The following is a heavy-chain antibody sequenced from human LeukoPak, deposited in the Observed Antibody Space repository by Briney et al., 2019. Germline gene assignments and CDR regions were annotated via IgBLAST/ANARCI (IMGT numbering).Heavy chain of an antibody. V-gene: IGHV4-61*02. CDR3: ARSYDILTGYKPGAFDI. CDR1: GGSISSGSYY. J-gene: IGHJ3*02. Sequence: SETLSLTCTVSGGSISSGSYYWNWIRQPAGKGLEWIGRIYTSGSTDYNPSLKSRVTISVDTSKHQFSLKLSSVTAADTAVYYCARSYDILTGYKPGAFDIWGQGTMVTVSS. D-gene: IGHD3-9*01. CDR2: IYTSGST.